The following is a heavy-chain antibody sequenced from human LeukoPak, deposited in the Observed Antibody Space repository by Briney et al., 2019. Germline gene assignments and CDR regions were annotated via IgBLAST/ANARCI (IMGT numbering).Heavy chain of an antibody. V-gene: IGHV1-46*01. CDR3: ARDDRKYSAAAGTQDY. CDR2: INPSGGSA. CDR1: GYTFTGYY. D-gene: IGHD6-13*01. Sequence: ASVKVSCKASGYTFTGYYMHWVRQAPGQGLEWMGIINPSGGSASYAQKFQGRVTMTRDTSTSTVYMELSSLRSEDTAVYYCARDDRKYSAAAGTQDYWGQGTLVTVSS. J-gene: IGHJ4*02.